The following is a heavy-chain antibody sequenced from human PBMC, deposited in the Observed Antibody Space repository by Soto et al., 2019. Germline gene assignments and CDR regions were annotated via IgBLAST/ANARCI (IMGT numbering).Heavy chain of an antibody. J-gene: IGHJ2*01. CDR3: ATHPDYGDYGWYFDL. D-gene: IGHD4-17*01. CDR1: GGSISSDYW. CDR2: IFHGGTT. Sequence: PSETLSLTCAVSGGSISSDYWWSWVRQPPGKGLEGIGEIFHGGTTNYNPSLKSRVTISIDKSKNQFSLKLNSVTAADTAVYYCATHPDYGDYGWYFDLWGRGTLVTVSS. V-gene: IGHV4-4*02.